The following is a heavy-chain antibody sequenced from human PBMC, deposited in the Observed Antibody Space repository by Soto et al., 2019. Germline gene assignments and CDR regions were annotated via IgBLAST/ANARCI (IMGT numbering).Heavy chain of an antibody. Sequence: GGSLRLSCAASGFTFSSYAMHWVRQAPGKGVDWVAVISYDGSNKYYADSVKGRFTISRVNSKNTLYLQMNSLRAEDTAVYYCARYYDTNLIGHYYCGMVVWGQGTTVTVSS. V-gene: IGHV3-30-3*01. CDR3: ARYYDTNLIGHYYCGMVV. CDR2: ISYDGSNK. CDR1: GFTFSSYA. D-gene: IGHD3-9*01. J-gene: IGHJ6*02.